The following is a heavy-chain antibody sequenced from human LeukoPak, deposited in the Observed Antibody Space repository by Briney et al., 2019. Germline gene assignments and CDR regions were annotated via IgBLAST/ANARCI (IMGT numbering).Heavy chain of an antibody. Sequence: SETLSLTCTVSGGSISSYYWTWIRQPPGKGLEWIGYIYYSGSTNYNPSLKSRVTISADTSKNQFSLKLSSVTAADTAVYYCARLPYYYGSGSPRNAFDIWGQGTMVTVSS. D-gene: IGHD3-10*01. J-gene: IGHJ3*02. CDR3: ARLPYYYGSGSPRNAFDI. CDR1: GGSISSYY. V-gene: IGHV4-59*12. CDR2: IYYSGST.